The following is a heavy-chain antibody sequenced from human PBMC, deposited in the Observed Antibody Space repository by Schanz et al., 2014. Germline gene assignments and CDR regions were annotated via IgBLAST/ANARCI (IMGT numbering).Heavy chain of an antibody. CDR2: IRSDNNYI. V-gene: IGHV3-21*01. CDR3: VREDMVRGIRAFDF. D-gene: IGHD3-10*01. J-gene: IGHJ4*02. Sequence: EVQLVESGGGLVKPGGSLRLSCVASGFPFSTYSIHWVRQAPGKGLEWVSYIRSDNNYIYYADSVKGRFTISRDNAKNSLFLQMNSLTAEDTAVYYCVREDMVRGIRAFDFWGQGTLVTVSS. CDR1: GFPFSTYS.